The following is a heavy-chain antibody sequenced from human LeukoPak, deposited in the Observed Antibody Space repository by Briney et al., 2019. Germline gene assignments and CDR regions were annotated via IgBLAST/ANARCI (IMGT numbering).Heavy chain of an antibody. CDR3: ARLSSAGGP. CDR2: IYYSGST. CDR1: GGSISSYY. Sequence: PSETLSLTCTVSGGSISSYYWSWIRQPPGKGLEWIGYIYYSGSTNYNPSLKSRVTISVDTSKNQFSLKLSSVTAADTAAYYCARLSSAGGPWGQGTLVTVSS. J-gene: IGHJ5*02. D-gene: IGHD4-23*01. V-gene: IGHV4-59*08.